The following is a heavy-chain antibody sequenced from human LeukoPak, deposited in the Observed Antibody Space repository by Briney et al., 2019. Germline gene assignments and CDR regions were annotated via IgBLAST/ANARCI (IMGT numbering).Heavy chain of an antibody. CDR3: ARDDVSGSYYSWFDP. CDR2: IYYSGST. CDR1: GGSISSYY. J-gene: IGHJ5*02. V-gene: IGHV4-59*01. D-gene: IGHD1-26*01. Sequence: SVTLSLTCTVSGGSISSYYWSWIRQPPGKGLEWIGYIYYSGSTNYNPSLKSRVTISVDMSKNQFSLKLSSVTAADTAVYYCARDDVSGSYYSWFDPWGQGTLVTVSS.